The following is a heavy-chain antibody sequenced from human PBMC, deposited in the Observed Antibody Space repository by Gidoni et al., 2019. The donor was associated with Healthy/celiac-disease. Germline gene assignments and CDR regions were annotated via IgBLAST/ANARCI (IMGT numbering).Heavy chain of an antibody. V-gene: IGHV1-69*01. J-gene: IGHJ3*02. D-gene: IGHD4-17*01. CDR2: IIPIFGTA. CDR3: ARESDYGGNSAFRAFDI. Sequence: QVQLVQSGAEVKKPGSSVTVSCKASGGTFSSYAISWVRQAPGQGLEWMGGIIPIFGTANYAQKFQGRVTITADESTSTAYMELSSLRSEDTAVYYCARESDYGGNSAFRAFDIWGQGTMVTVSS. CDR1: GGTFSSYA.